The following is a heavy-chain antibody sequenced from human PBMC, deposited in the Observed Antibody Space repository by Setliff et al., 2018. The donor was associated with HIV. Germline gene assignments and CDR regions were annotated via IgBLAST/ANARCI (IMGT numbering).Heavy chain of an antibody. CDR1: GYSISSGYY. V-gene: IGHV4-38-2*01. J-gene: IGHJ1*01. Sequence: SETLSLTCAVSGYSISSGYYWGWIRQPPGKGLEWIGSFSYSESTYYNPSLKSRVTISVDTSKNQFSLKLSSVTAADTAVYYCATSMGASPYIRHWGQGTLVTVSS. D-gene: IGHD1-26*01. CDR2: FSYSEST. CDR3: ATSMGASPYIRH.